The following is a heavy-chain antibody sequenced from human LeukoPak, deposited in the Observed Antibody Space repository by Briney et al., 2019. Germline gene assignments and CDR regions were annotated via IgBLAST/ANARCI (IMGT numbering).Heavy chain of an antibody. J-gene: IGHJ4*02. D-gene: IGHD6-13*01. Sequence: SETLSLTCTVYGGSFSGYYWSWIRQPPGKGLEWIGEINHSGSTNYNPSLKSQVTISVDTSKNQFSLKLSSVTAADTAVYYCARGADYSSIDSYPKFDYWGQGTLVTVSS. CDR1: GGSFSGYY. V-gene: IGHV4-34*01. CDR3: ARGADYSSIDSYPKFDY. CDR2: INHSGST.